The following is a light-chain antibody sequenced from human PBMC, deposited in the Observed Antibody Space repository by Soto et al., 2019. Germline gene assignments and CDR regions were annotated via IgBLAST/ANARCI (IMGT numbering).Light chain of an antibody. V-gene: IGKV3-20*01. J-gene: IGKJ1*01. CDR3: QQYGSSGT. Sequence: EIVLTQSPDTLSLSPGERATLSCRASQSFSSSYLAWYQQRPGQPPRLLIYGTSNRATGIPDRFSGSGSGTDFTLTISRLEPEDFAVYYCQQYGSSGTFGQGTKVDIK. CDR2: GTS. CDR1: QSFSSSY.